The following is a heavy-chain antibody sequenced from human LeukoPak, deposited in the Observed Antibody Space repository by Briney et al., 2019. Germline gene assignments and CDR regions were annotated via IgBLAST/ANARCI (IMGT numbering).Heavy chain of an antibody. D-gene: IGHD1-26*01. Sequence: PGRSLRLSCAASGFTFSSYAMHWVRQAPGKGLEWVAVISYDGSNKYYADSVKGRFTISRDNSKNTLYLQMNSLRAEDTAVYYWGRDRVGATDSFDSGAQGTLAPVPP. CDR3: GRDRVGATDSFDS. J-gene: IGHJ4*02. CDR2: ISYDGSNK. CDR1: GFTFSSYA. V-gene: IGHV3-30-3*01.